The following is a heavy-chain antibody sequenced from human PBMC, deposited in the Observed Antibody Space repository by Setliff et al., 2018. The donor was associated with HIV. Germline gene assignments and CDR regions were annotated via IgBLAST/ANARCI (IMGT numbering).Heavy chain of an antibody. CDR2: IIPIFRTA. V-gene: IGHV1-69*13. J-gene: IGHJ6*02. CDR1: GGTFSSYA. D-gene: IGHD4-4*01. CDR3: AIYPFSRGSNYVSPDYFYAMDV. Sequence: GASVKVSCKASGGTFSSYAISWVRQAPGQGLEWMGGIIPIFRTAHYAQEFQGRVTITADEPTSTAYMEVSSLRSEDTAVYYCAIYPFSRGSNYVSPDYFYAMDVWGQGTTVTVSS.